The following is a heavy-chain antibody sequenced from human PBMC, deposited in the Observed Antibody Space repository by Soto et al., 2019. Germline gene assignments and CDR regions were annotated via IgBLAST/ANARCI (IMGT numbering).Heavy chain of an antibody. CDR3: AKGHTGGYSSSWNYYYYMDV. D-gene: IGHD6-13*01. V-gene: IGHV3-23*01. Sequence: GGSLRLSCAASGFTFSSYAMSWVRQAPGKGLEWVSGFSGSGAYYANSVKGRFTISRDNSKNTLYLQMNSLRAEDTAVYYCAKGHTGGYSSSWNYYYYMDVWGRGTTVTVSS. CDR2: FSGSGA. J-gene: IGHJ6*03. CDR1: GFTFSSYA.